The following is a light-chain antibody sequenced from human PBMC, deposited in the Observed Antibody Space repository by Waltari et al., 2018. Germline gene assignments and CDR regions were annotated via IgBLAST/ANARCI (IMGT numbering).Light chain of an antibody. V-gene: IGKV3-20*01. CDR2: GAS. CDR1: QSVSRT. CDR3: QHYVRLPAT. J-gene: IGKJ1*01. Sequence: EIVLTQSLGTLSLSPGERATLSCRAIQSVSRTLAWYQQKPGQAPTLLIYGASTRATGIPERFSGGGSGTDFSLTISRLEPEDFAVYYCQHYVRLPATFGQGTKVEIK.